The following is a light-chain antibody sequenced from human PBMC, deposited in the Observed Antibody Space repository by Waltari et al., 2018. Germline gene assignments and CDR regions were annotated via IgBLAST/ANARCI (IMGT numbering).Light chain of an antibody. V-gene: IGKV1-5*03. CDR2: DAS. Sequence: DIQMTQSPSTLSASVGDKVTITCRASQTINNWLAWYQLKPGKAPKILIYDASTLHSGVPSRFGGSRSETQFTLTISSMQPDDFATYFCHQYNTFAGSFGQGTKVEVK. J-gene: IGKJ1*01. CDR1: QTINNW. CDR3: HQYNTFAGS.